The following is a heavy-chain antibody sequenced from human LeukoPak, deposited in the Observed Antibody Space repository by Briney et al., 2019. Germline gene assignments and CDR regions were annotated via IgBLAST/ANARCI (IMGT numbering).Heavy chain of an antibody. J-gene: IGHJ5*02. D-gene: IGHD2-21*02. V-gene: IGHV3-23*01. CDR2: ISGSGGST. Sequence: PGGSLRLSCAASGFTFSSYAMSWVRQAPGKGLEWVSAISGSGGSTYYADSVKGRFTLSRDNSKNTLYLQMNSLRAEDTAVYYCAKDQLAYCGGDCYSAPWGQGTMVTVSS. CDR3: AKDQLAYCGGDCYSAP. CDR1: GFTFSSYA.